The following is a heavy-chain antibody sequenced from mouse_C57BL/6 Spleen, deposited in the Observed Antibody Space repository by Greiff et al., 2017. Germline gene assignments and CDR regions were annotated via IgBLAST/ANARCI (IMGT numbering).Heavy chain of an antibody. CDR3: ARRASSGSSPPYAMDY. CDR2: IYPSDSET. CDR1: GYTFTSYW. J-gene: IGHJ4*01. D-gene: IGHD1-1*01. V-gene: IGHV1-61*01. Sequence: QVQLQQPGAELVRPGSSVKLSCKASGYTFTSYWMDWVKQRPGQGLEWIGNIYPSDSETHYNQKFKDKATLTVDKSSSTAYMQLSSLTSEDSAVYYCARRASSGSSPPYAMDYWGQGTSVTVSS.